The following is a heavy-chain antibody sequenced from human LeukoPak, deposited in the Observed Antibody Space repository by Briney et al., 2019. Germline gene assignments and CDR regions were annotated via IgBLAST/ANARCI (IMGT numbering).Heavy chain of an antibody. V-gene: IGHV5-51*01. Sequence: GESLKISCKGSGYSITTDWIGWVRQTPGKGLEWMGIVYLGDSDTRCSPSFQGQVTISADKSISTAYLQWSSLKASDTAMYYCARQLVVAATPYFDHWGQGTLVTVSS. CDR2: VYLGDSDT. CDR3: ARQLVVAATPYFDH. CDR1: GYSITTDW. D-gene: IGHD2-15*01. J-gene: IGHJ4*02.